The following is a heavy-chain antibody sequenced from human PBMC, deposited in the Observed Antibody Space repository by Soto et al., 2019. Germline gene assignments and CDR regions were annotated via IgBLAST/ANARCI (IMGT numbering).Heavy chain of an antibody. CDR2: IYHSGSA. V-gene: IGHV4-4*02. CDR3: ATDGTDDSSGYYPGYYFAY. D-gene: IGHD3-22*01. CDR1: GGSISSSNW. Sequence: QVQLQESVPGLVKPSGTLSLTCAVSGGSISSSNWCRWVRQPPGKGLEWIGEIYHSGSANYNPSLKSRVTISVDTSKNQSSLELSSVTASATAVYYCATDGTDDSSGYYPGYYFAYWGKGTLVTVST. J-gene: IGHJ4*02.